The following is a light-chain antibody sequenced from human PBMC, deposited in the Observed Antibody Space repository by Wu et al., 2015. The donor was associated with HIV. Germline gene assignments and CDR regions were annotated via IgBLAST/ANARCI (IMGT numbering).Light chain of an antibody. CDR3: QQSYSTPLA. CDR2: AAS. CDR1: QSITTC. V-gene: IGKV1-39*01. J-gene: IGKJ1*01. Sequence: DIRMTQSPSSLSASVGDRVTVTCRASQSITTCLNWYQQKPGKAPKLLISAASNLESGVPLRFSGNGSGTDFTLTISSLQPDDFATYYCQQSYSTPLAFGQGTKVEIK.